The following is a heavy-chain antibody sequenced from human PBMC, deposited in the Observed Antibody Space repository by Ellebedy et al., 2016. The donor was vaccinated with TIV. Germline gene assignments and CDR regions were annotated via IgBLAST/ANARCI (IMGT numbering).Heavy chain of an antibody. CDR3: AILHPVVGWGMDV. V-gene: IGHV1-46*01. J-gene: IGHJ6*02. D-gene: IGHD3-3*01. CDR1: GYTFTSYY. CDR2: INPSGGST. Sequence: ASVKVSXXASGYTFTSYYMHWVRQAPGQGLEWMGIINPSGGSTSYAQKFQGRVTMTRDTSTSTVYMELSSLRSEDTAVYYCAILHPVVGWGMDVWGQGTTVTVSS.